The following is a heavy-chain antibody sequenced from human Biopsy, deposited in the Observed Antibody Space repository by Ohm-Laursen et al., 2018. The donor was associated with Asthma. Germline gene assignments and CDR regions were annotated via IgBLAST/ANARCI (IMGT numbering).Heavy chain of an antibody. D-gene: IGHD5-24*01. CDR1: GCTFRSYG. Sequence: GASVKVSCKASGCTFRSYGVSWVRQAPGQGLEWMGWISPFTGDTHFGQKFQGRVTMTTDTSTDTAYMELRSLRSDDTAVYYCARHPYNFGGFDYWGQGSLVLVSS. J-gene: IGHJ4*02. CDR2: ISPFTGDT. CDR3: ARHPYNFGGFDY. V-gene: IGHV1-18*04.